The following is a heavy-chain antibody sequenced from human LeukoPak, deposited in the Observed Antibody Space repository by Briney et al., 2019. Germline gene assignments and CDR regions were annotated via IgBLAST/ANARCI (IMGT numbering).Heavy chain of an antibody. CDR2: INHSGST. V-gene: IGHV4-34*01. D-gene: IGHD5-12*01. Sequence: PSETLSLTCAVYGGSFSGYYWSWIRQPPGKGLEWIGEINHSGSTNYNPSLKSRVTISVDTSKNQFSLKLSSVTAADTAVYYCARGVLYSGYDYGSWSYYYYYYMDVWGKGTTVTVSS. CDR1: GGSFSGYY. J-gene: IGHJ6*03. CDR3: ARGVLYSGYDYGSWSYYYYYYMDV.